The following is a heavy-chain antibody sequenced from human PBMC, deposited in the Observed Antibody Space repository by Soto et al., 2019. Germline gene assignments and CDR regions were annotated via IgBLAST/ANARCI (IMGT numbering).Heavy chain of an antibody. V-gene: IGHV3-23*01. D-gene: IGHD1-1*01. CDR3: VKGYWKGDV. CDR1: GFNFSTYA. Sequence: EMQLLESGGGLVQPGGSLRLSCAASGFNFSTYAMNWVRQAPGNGLEWVSAISGSGGSIHYADSVKGRFTISRDNSKNTLYLQMNSLRDEDTAVYHCVKGYWKGDVWGQGPTVSVSS. CDR2: ISGSGGSI. J-gene: IGHJ6*02.